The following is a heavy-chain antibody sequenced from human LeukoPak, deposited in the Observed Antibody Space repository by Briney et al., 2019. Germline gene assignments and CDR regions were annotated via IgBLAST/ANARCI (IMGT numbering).Heavy chain of an antibody. Sequence: PGGSLRLSCAASGFIFSDYYMSWIRQAPGKGLEWISYISSSSSYTNYVDSVKGRFTFSRDNAKNSLYLQMNSLRAEDTAVYYCARAVSVSSYYFDCWGQGTLVTVSS. CDR3: ARAVSVSSYYFDC. D-gene: IGHD5/OR15-5a*01. J-gene: IGHJ4*02. V-gene: IGHV3-11*05. CDR2: ISSSSSYT. CDR1: GFIFSDYY.